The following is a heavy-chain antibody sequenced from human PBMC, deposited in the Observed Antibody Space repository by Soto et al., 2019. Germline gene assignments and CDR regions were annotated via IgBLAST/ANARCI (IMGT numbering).Heavy chain of an antibody. CDR3: ARCSGYGAGSFLLRCDP. Sequence: QVQLVQSGAEVKKPGSSVKVSCKASGGAFNRPAISWMRLAPGHGPEWMGGIMPPCDAPNYAQKYQGRLTITADESTSTVYMALSSLTSENTAMYYCARCSGYGAGSFLLRCDPWGQGTLVTVSS. V-gene: IGHV1-69*01. D-gene: IGHD3-10*01. J-gene: IGHJ5*02. CDR2: IMPPCDAP. CDR1: GGAFNRPA.